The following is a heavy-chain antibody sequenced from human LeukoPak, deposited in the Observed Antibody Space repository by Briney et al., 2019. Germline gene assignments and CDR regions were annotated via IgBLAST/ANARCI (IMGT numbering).Heavy chain of an antibody. Sequence: GRSLRPSCSASGFTFSSYAMHSVRQDPGNWLESVAVISYDGSNKYYADSVKGRFTISRDNSKNTLYLQMNSLRTEDTAVYYCARDRPMVRGVIPWYFDLWGRGTLVTVSS. V-gene: IGHV3-30-3*01. D-gene: IGHD3-10*01. J-gene: IGHJ2*01. CDR3: ARDRPMVRGVIPWYFDL. CDR1: GFTFSSYA. CDR2: ISYDGSNK.